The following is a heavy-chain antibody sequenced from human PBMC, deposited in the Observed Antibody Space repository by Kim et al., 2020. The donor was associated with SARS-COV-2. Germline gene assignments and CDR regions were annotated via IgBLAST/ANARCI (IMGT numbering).Heavy chain of an antibody. CDR1: GFTFSSYS. CDR3: ARVLLLRYCSSTSCYRESFAFDI. J-gene: IGHJ3*02. Sequence: GGSLRLSCAASGFTFSSYSMNWVRQAPGKGLEWVSYISSSSSTIYYADSVKGRFTISRDNAKNSLYLQMNSLRDEDTAVYYCARVLLLRYCSSTSCYRESFAFDIWGQGTMVTVSS. V-gene: IGHV3-48*02. D-gene: IGHD2-2*02. CDR2: ISSSSSTI.